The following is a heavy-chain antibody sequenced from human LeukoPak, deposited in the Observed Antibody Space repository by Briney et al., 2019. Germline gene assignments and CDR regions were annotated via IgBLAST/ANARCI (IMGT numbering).Heavy chain of an antibody. CDR2: ISWNSGSI. J-gene: IGHJ3*02. V-gene: IGHV3-9*01. CDR3: AKDRKGTYGAYYSGSYLDASDI. CDR1: GLTFHYYA. Sequence: AGGSLRLSCAASGLTFHYYAMNWVRQAPGKGLEWVSTISWNSGSIAYADSVKGRFTISRDNAKNSLYLQMNSLRAEDTALYYCAKDRKGTYGAYYSGSYLDASDIWGQGTMVTVSS. D-gene: IGHD1-26*01.